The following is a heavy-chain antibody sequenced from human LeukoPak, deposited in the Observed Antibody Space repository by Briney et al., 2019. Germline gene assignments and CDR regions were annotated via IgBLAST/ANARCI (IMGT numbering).Heavy chain of an antibody. CDR1: GFTFSGHW. Sequence: PGRSLRPSCAASGFTFSGHWMHWVRQAPGKGLVWVSRISSDGSSTSYADSVKGRFTISRDNAKNTLYLQMTSLRAEDTAVYYCARGESGSYYYWGQGTLVTVSS. D-gene: IGHD1-26*01. CDR2: ISSDGSST. CDR3: ARGESGSYYY. V-gene: IGHV3-74*01. J-gene: IGHJ4*02.